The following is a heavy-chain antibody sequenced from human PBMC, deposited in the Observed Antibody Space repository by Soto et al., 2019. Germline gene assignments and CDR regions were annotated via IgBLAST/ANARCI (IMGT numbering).Heavy chain of an antibody. D-gene: IGHD6-13*01. Sequence: ASVKVSCKASGDTFTSYGISWVRQAPGQGLEWMGWITAYNGNTNYAQNIQGRVTMTTETSTSTAYMELRSLRSDDTAVYYCARRYSSSWYLGYSDYWGQGTLVTVSS. CDR1: GDTFTSYG. CDR3: ARRYSSSWYLGYSDY. CDR2: ITAYNGNT. V-gene: IGHV1-18*04. J-gene: IGHJ4*02.